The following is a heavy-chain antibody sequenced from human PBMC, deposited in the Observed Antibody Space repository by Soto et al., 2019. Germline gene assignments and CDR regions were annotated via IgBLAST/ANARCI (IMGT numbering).Heavy chain of an antibody. J-gene: IGHJ4*02. Sequence: GGSLRLSCAASGFTFDDYAMHWVRQAPGKGLEWVSGISWNSGSIGYADSVKGRFTISRDNAKNSLYLQMNSLRAEDTALYYCAKVLPLRGRWLVSSPLDYWGQGTLVTVSS. D-gene: IGHD6-19*01. CDR2: ISWNSGSI. CDR1: GFTFDDYA. CDR3: AKVLPLRGRWLVSSPLDY. V-gene: IGHV3-9*01.